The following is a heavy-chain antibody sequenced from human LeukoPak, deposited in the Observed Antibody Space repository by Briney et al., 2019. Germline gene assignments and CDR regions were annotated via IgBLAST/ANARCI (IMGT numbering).Heavy chain of an antibody. CDR1: GFTFSDYY. V-gene: IGHV3-11*01. J-gene: IGHJ5*02. CDR3: ARDFSRSGYDP. Sequence: GGSLRLSCAVSGFTFSDYYMSWIRQAPGKGLEWVSHISSSGDSIYYADSVKGRFTISRDNAKNSLYLQMSSLRAEDTAIYYCARDFSRSGYDPWGQGTLVSVSS. CDR2: ISSSGDSI. D-gene: IGHD5-12*01.